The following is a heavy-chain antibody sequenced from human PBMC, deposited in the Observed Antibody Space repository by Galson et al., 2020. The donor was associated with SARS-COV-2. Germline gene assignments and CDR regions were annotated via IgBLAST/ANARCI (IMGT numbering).Heavy chain of an antibody. D-gene: IGHD6-6*01. CDR3: VRDRPGVHGMAV. V-gene: IGHV4-39*07. CDR2: ISFSGST. Sequence: SETLSLTCSVSGVSIISTGSYWGWIRQPPGKGLEWIGTISFSGSTYYNASLKSRLSISLDTSKNQPSLRLTSVTAADTAVYYCVRDRPGVHGMAVWGQGTTVIVSS. J-gene: IGHJ6*02. CDR1: GVSIISTGSY.